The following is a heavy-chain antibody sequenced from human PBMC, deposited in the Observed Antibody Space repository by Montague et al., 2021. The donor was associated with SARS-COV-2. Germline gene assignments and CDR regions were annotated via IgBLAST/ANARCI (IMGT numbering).Heavy chain of an antibody. V-gene: IGHV4-34*01. D-gene: IGHD3-9*01. J-gene: IGHJ4*02. CDR2: IYHSGST. CDR1: GGSFSGYY. CDR3: ARGQPELRYCDWYPYYFDY. Sequence: SETLSLTCAVSGGSFSGYYWSWIRQPPGKGLEWIGVIYHSGSTNYNPSLKSRVTISVDTSKNQFSLKLSSVTAADTAVYYCARGQPELRYCDWYPYYFDYWGQGTLVAVSS.